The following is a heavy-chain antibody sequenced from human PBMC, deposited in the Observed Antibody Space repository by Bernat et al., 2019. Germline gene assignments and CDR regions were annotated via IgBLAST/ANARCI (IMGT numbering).Heavy chain of an antibody. V-gene: IGHV3-21*01. CDR2: ISSSSSYI. CDR1: GFTFSSYS. J-gene: IGHJ4*02. Sequence: EVQLVESGGGLVKPGGSLRLSCAASGFTFSSYSMNWVRQAPGKGLEWVSSISSSSSYIYYADSVKGRFTISRDNAKNSLYLQMNSLRAEDTAVYYCARGGGWGVAGRHFDYWGQGTLVTVSS. CDR3: ARGGGWGVAGRHFDY. D-gene: IGHD6-19*01.